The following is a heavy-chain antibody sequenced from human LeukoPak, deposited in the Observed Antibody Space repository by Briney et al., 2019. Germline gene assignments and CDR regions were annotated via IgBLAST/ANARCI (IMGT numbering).Heavy chain of an antibody. D-gene: IGHD5-18*01. J-gene: IGHJ6*02. CDR1: GGSISSYY. CDR2: IYTSGST. Sequence: SETLSLTCTVSGGSISSYYWSWIRQPAGKGLEWIGRIYTSGSTNYNPSLKSRVTMSVDTSKNQFSLKLSSVTAADTAVYYCARVAALSGYSYGYGYYYYGMDVWGQGTTVTVPS. V-gene: IGHV4-4*07. CDR3: ARVAALSGYSYGYGYYYYGMDV.